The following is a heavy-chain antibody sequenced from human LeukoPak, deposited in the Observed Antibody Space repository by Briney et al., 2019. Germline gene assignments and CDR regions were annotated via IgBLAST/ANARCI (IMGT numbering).Heavy chain of an antibody. J-gene: IGHJ4*02. CDR3: ARSGGSCYN. CDR2: ISSSSYI. V-gene: IGHV3-21*01. CDR1: GFTFSSYA. D-gene: IGHD2-15*01. Sequence: PGGSLRLSCAASGFTFSSYAMSWVRQAPGKGLEWVSSISSSSYIYYADSVKGRFTISRDNAKNSLYLQMNSLRAEDTAVYYCARSGGSCYNWGQGTLVTVSS.